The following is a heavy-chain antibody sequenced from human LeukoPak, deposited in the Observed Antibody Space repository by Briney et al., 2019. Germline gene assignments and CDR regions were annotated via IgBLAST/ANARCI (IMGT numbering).Heavy chain of an antibody. CDR1: GGSFSGYY. CDR3: ARHTLAAAEALFDY. CDR2: INHSGST. Sequence: SETLSLTCAVYGGSFSGYYWSWIRQPPGKGLEWIGEINHSGSTNCNPSLESRVTISVDTSKNQFSLKLSSVTAADTAVYYCARHTLAAAEALFDYWGQGTLVTVSS. D-gene: IGHD6-13*01. J-gene: IGHJ4*02. V-gene: IGHV4-34*01.